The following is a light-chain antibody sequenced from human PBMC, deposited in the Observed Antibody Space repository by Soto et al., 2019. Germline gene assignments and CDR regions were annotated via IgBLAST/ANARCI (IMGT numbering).Light chain of an antibody. CDR3: QQRSNWPPI. CDR2: DAS. CDR1: QSIRTN. J-gene: IGKJ5*01. Sequence: EIVMTQSPATLSVSPGERSTLSCRASQSIRTNLAWYQQKPGQAPRLLIYDASNGATGIPARFSGSGSGTDFTLTISSLEPEDFAVYYCQQRSNWPPIFGQGTRLEIK. V-gene: IGKV3-11*01.